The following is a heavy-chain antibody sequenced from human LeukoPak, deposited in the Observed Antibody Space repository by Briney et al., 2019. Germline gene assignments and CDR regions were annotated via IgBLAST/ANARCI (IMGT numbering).Heavy chain of an antibody. J-gene: IGHJ4*02. CDR1: GYTLTELS. CDR2: LDPEDGET. CDR3: ATDRRYNWNYSQWHYFDY. D-gene: IGHD1-7*01. Sequence: ASVKVSCKVSGYTLTELSMHWVRQAPGKGLEWMGGLDPEDGETIYAQKFQGRVTMTEDTSTDTAYMELSSLRSEDTAVYYCATDRRYNWNYSQWHYFDYWGQGTLVTVSS. V-gene: IGHV1-24*01.